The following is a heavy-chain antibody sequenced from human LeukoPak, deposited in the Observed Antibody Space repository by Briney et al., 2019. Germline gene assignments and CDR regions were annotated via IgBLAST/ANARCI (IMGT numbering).Heavy chain of an antibody. CDR3: AKDCDGCMMTFDN. D-gene: IGHD2-8*01. Sequence: GGSLRLSCAASGFTFSSYSMNWVRQAPGKGLEGVSSISSSSSDIYYADSVNGRFTISRDNAKHSLYLQMHSLRAEDTAVYYCAKDCDGCMMTFDNWGQGTLVTVSS. CDR2: ISSSSSDI. J-gene: IGHJ4*02. V-gene: IGHV3-21*04. CDR1: GFTFSSYS.